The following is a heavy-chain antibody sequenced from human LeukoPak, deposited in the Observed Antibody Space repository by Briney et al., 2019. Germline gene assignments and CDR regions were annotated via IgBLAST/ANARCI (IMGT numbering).Heavy chain of an antibody. Sequence: GGSLRLSCAASGFTFSSYGMHWFRQAPGKGLEWWAVVSYDGSNKYYADSVKGGFTISRDNSKNTLYLQMNSLRAEDTAVYYCAKDHWYYDFWSGYYLDYWGQGTLVTVPS. CDR3: AKDHWYYDFWSGYYLDY. J-gene: IGHJ4*02. CDR1: GFTFSSYG. D-gene: IGHD3-3*01. V-gene: IGHV3-30*18. CDR2: VSYDGSNK.